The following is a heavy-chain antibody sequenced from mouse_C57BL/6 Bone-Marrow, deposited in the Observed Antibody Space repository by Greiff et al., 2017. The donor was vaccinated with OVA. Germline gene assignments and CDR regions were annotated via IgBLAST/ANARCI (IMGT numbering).Heavy chain of an antibody. Sequence: EVQVVESGAELVRPGASVKLSCTASGFNIKDDYMHWVKQRPEQGLEWIGWIDPENGDTEYASKFQGKATITADTSSNTAYLQLSSPTSEDTAVYYCTTFGSSLYWYFDVWGTGTTVTVSS. J-gene: IGHJ1*03. CDR2: IDPENGDT. CDR3: TTFGSSLYWYFDV. V-gene: IGHV14-4*01. D-gene: IGHD1-1*01. CDR1: GFNIKDDY.